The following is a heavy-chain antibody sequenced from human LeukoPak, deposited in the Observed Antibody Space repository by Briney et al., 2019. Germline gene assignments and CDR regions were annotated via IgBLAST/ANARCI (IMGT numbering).Heavy chain of an antibody. Sequence: PSETLSLTCTVSGGSISSGGYYWSWIRQHPGKGLEWIGYIYYSGSTYYNPSLKSRVTISVDTSKNQFSLKLSSVTAADTAVYYCARGYEILTPVYCSSTSCYLADAFDIWGQGTMVTVSS. CDR1: GGSISSGGYY. D-gene: IGHD2-2*01. CDR2: IYYSGST. CDR3: ARGYEILTPVYCSSTSCYLADAFDI. V-gene: IGHV4-31*03. J-gene: IGHJ3*02.